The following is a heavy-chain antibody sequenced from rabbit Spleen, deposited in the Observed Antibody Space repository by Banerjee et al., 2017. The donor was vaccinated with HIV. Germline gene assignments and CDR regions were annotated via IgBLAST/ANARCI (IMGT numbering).Heavy chain of an antibody. J-gene: IGHJ3*01. Sequence: QEQLEESGGDLVKPGASPTLTCIASGVSFSGSSYICWVRQAPGKGLELIACIYSSSGTTWYASWVNGRFTISRSTSLNTVDPKMTSLTAADTATYFCARGGGLWGQGTLVTVS. V-gene: IGHV1S43*01. CDR2: IYSSSGTT. CDR1: GVSFSGSSY. CDR3: ARGGGL.